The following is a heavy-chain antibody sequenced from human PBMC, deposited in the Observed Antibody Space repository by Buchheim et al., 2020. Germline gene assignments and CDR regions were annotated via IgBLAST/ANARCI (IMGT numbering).Heavy chain of an antibody. J-gene: IGHJ4*02. CDR3: AKGYSGYDTYFDY. CDR1: GFTFSSYG. V-gene: IGHV3-30*18. Sequence: QVQLVESGGGVVQPGRSLRLSCAASGFTFSSYGMHWVRQAPGKGLEWVAVISYDGSNKYYADSVKGRFTISRDNSKNTLYLQMNSLRAEDTAVYYCAKGYSGYDTYFDYWGQGTL. D-gene: IGHD5-12*01. CDR2: ISYDGSNK.